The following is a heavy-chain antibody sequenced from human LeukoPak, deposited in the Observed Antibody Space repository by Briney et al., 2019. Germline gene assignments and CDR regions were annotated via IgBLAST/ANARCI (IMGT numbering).Heavy chain of an antibody. Sequence: GESLKISCKGSGYSFANYWIGWVRQMPGKGLEWMGIIYPGDSDTRYSPSFRGQVTILADKSINTAYLQWSSLKASDTAMYYCARHRTHYDYAAKGFDYWGQGTLVTVSS. J-gene: IGHJ4*02. D-gene: IGHD3-16*01. CDR1: GYSFANYW. CDR2: IYPGDSDT. CDR3: ARHRTHYDYAAKGFDY. V-gene: IGHV5-51*01.